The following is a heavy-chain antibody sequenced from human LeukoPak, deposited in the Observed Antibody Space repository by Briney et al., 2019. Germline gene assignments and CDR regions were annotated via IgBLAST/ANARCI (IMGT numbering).Heavy chain of an antibody. J-gene: IGHJ4*02. D-gene: IGHD4-17*01. V-gene: IGHV3-48*01. CDR3: ARDLYGDYVVDY. CDR1: GFTFSSYS. CDR2: ISSSGRTI. Sequence: GGSLRLSCAASGFTFSSYSMNWVRQAPGKGLEWVSYISSSGRTIYYADSVRGRFTISRDNAKNSLYLQMNSLRAEDTAAYYCARDLYGDYVVDYWGQGTLVTVSS.